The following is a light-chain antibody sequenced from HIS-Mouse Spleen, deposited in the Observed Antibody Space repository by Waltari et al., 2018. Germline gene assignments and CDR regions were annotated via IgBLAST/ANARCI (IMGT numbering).Light chain of an antibody. CDR3: AAWDDSLSGPV. J-gene: IGLJ3*02. CDR2: RNN. CDR1: SSNIGSNY. Sequence: QSVLTQPPSASGTPGQRVTISCSGSSSNIGSNYVSWYQPLPGTAPKLIIYRNNQRPSGVPDRFSGSKSGTSASLAISGLRSEDEADYYCAAWDDSLSGPVFGGGTKLTVL. V-gene: IGLV1-47*01.